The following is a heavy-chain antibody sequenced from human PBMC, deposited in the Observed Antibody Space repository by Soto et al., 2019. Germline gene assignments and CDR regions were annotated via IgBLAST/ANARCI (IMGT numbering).Heavy chain of an antibody. D-gene: IGHD3-16*02. V-gene: IGHV1-69*13. CDR3: GYVSYYDHVWGSYRYNAFDI. J-gene: IGHJ3*02. Sequence: SVKVSCKASGGTFSSYAISWVRQAPGQGLEWMGGIIPIFGTANYAQKFQGRVTITADESTSTAYMKLSSLRSEDTAVYYCGYVSYYDHVWGSYRYNAFDIWGQGTVVTVSS. CDR2: IIPIFGTA. CDR1: GGTFSSYA.